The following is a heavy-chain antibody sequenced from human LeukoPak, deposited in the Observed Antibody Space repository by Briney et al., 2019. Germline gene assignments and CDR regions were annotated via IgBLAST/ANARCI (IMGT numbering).Heavy chain of an antibody. V-gene: IGHV3-23*01. Sequence: PGGSLRLSCAASGFTFSTYGMNWVRQAPGKGLEWVSAISGRDGNTYYADSVKGRFTISRDNSKNTLYLQMNSLRAEDTAVYFCANGLNWGQGTLVTVSS. CDR1: GFTFSTYG. CDR2: ISGRDGNT. J-gene: IGHJ4*02. CDR3: ANGLN.